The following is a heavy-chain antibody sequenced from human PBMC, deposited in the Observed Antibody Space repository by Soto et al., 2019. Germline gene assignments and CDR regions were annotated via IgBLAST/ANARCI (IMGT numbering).Heavy chain of an antibody. V-gene: IGHV4-39*01. CDR3: ARQGKGYSYGHYFDY. D-gene: IGHD5-18*01. J-gene: IGHJ4*02. CDR2: IYYSGST. CDR1: GGSISSSSYY. Sequence: QLQLQESGPGLVKPSETLSLTCTVSGGSISSSSYYWGWIRQPPGKGLEWIGSIYYSGSTYYNPSLKSRVTISVDPSKNQFSLKLSSVTAADTAVYYCARQGKGYSYGHYFDYWGQGTLVTVSS.